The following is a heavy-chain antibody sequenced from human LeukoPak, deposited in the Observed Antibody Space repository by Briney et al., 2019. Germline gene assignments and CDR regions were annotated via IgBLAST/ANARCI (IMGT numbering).Heavy chain of an antibody. V-gene: IGHV3-23*01. Sequence: GGSLRLSCAASGFTFSSYGMTWVRQAPGKGLEWVSAISDSGGSTYYADSVKGRFTISRDNSKNTLYLQMNSLRAEDTAVYYCAIDSGSYYGAQFDYWGQGTLVTVSS. CDR1: GFTFSSYG. J-gene: IGHJ4*02. CDR2: ISDSGGST. D-gene: IGHD1-26*01. CDR3: AIDSGSYYGAQFDY.